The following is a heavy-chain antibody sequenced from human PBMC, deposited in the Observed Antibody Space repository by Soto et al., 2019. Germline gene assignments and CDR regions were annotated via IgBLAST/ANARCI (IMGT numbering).Heavy chain of an antibody. J-gene: IGHJ4*02. CDR1: GFTFSDHY. V-gene: IGHV3-72*01. CDR2: TRNKANSYTT. Sequence: EVQLVESGGGLVQPGGSLRLSCAASGFTFSDHYMDWVRQAPGKGLEWVGRTRNKANSYTTEYAASVKGRFTISRDDSKNSLYLQMHSLKTEDTAVYYCAREDFWSGYYMGYFDYWGQGTLVTVSS. CDR3: AREDFWSGYYMGYFDY. D-gene: IGHD3-3*01.